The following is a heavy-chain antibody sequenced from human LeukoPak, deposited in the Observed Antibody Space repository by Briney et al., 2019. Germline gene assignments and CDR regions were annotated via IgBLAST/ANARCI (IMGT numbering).Heavy chain of an antibody. CDR3: ARSSTYCSSTSCYGGSWDY. J-gene: IGHJ4*02. Sequence: SETLSLTCTVSGGSISSYYWSWIRQPAGKGLEWIGRIYTSGSTNHNPSLKSRVTMSVDTSKNQFSLKLSSVTAADTAVYYCARSSTYCSSTSCYGGSWDYWGQGTLVTVSS. CDR2: IYTSGST. D-gene: IGHD2-2*01. CDR1: GGSISSYY. V-gene: IGHV4-4*07.